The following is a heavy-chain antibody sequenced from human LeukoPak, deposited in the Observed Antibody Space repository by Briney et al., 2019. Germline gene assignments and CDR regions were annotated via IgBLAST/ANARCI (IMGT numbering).Heavy chain of an antibody. CDR1: GGSISSYY. J-gene: IGHJ6*03. D-gene: IGHD2-21*02. V-gene: IGHV4-59*01. Sequence: PSETLSLTCTVSGGSISSYYWSWIRQPPGKGLEWIGYIYYSGSTNYNPSLKSRVTISVDTSKNQFSLKLSPVAAADTAVYYCARGALDCGDDCYNYYMDVWGKGTTVTVSS. CDR2: IYYSGST. CDR3: ARGALDCGDDCYNYYMDV.